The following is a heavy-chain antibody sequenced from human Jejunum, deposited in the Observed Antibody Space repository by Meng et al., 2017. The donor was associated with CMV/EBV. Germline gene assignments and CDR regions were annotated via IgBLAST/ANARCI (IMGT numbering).Heavy chain of an antibody. D-gene: IGHD5-12*01. V-gene: IGHV1-3*01. Sequence: SCKASGYSFTPYLIHWLCQAPGQRLEWMGWINVGNGHTEYSQKFKGRVTISRDTSANTAYMEMSSLTSEDTAVYYCARGVFGGYDFYYWGQGTLVTVSS. J-gene: IGHJ4*02. CDR2: INVGNGHT. CDR3: ARGVFGGYDFYY. CDR1: GYSFTPYL.